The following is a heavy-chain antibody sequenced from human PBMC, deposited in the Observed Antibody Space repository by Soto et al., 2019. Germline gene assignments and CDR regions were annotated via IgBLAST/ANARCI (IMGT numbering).Heavy chain of an antibody. Sequence: SETLSLTCAVSVVYISGGYYSWSWIRQPPGKGLEWIGFIYNSGSTYYNSSLKSRVTISVDRSKNHFFLNLTSVTAADTAVYYCATYRKFFKIWGQGTKVTVSS. CDR2: IYNSGST. D-gene: IGHD3-3*01. V-gene: IGHV4-30-2*01. CDR3: ATYRKFFKI. CDR1: VVYISGGYYS. J-gene: IGHJ6*02.